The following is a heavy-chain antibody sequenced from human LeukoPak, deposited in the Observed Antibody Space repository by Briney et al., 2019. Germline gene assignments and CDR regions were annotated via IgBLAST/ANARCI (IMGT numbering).Heavy chain of an antibody. CDR1: GFAVSSNF. CDR3: AREGRYDILTAYYPLNN. CDR2: IYIDGKT. Sequence: GGSLRLSCAASGFAVSSNFMSWVRLAPGKGLECVSVIYIDGKTFYAESVKGRFTISRDNSKNTLYLQMNSLRPEDTAVYYCAREGRYDILTAYYPLNNWGQGARVTISS. V-gene: IGHV3-66*02. J-gene: IGHJ1*01. D-gene: IGHD3-9*01.